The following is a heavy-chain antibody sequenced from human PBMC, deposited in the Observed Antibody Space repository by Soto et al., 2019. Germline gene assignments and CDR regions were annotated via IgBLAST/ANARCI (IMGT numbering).Heavy chain of an antibody. Sequence: PSETLSLTCAVSGGSISSGSYSWSWIRQPPGKGLEWIGYIYHSASTTYNPSLKSRVNISVEGSKNQFSLKLSSVTAADTAVYYFARLRCFHDHSIHYYFDYWGQGTLVTVSS. CDR2: IYHSAST. D-gene: IGHD4-4*01. CDR1: GGSISSGSYS. CDR3: ARLRCFHDHSIHYYFDY. V-gene: IGHV4-30-2*01. J-gene: IGHJ4*02.